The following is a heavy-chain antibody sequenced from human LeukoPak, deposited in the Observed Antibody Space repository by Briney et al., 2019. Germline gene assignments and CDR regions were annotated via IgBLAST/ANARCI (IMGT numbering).Heavy chain of an antibody. CDR3: ASFRSSIAAHDY. CDR1: GFAFSSYA. D-gene: IGHD6-6*01. J-gene: IGHJ4*02. CDR2: ISGSGGGT. V-gene: IGHV3-23*01. Sequence: GGSLRLSCGASGFAFSSYAMSWVRQAPGKGPEWVSGISGSGGGTYYADSVKGRFTISRDNSKNTLYLQMNSLRAEDTAVYYCASFRSSIAAHDYWGQGTLVTVSS.